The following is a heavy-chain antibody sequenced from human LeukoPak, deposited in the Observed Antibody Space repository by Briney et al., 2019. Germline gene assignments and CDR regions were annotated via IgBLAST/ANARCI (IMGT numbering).Heavy chain of an antibody. CDR2: ISYDGTDK. J-gene: IGHJ4*02. CDR3: AKLDYYVSSGYYYDYFDY. V-gene: IGHV3-30*18. D-gene: IGHD3-22*01. CDR1: GFTFSSYG. Sequence: GGSLRLSCAASGFTFSSYGMHWVRQAPGKGLEWVALISYDGTDKYYADSVKGRFTISRDNSKNTLYLQMNSLRAEDTAVYYCAKLDYYVSSGYYYDYFDYWGQGTLVTVSS.